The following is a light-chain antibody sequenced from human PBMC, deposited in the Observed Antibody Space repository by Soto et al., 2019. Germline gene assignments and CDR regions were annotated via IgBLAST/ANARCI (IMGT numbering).Light chain of an antibody. CDR1: SSNIGSNY. Sequence: QSVLTQPPSASGTPGQRVTISCSGSSSNIGSNYVYWYQQLPGTAPKLLIYRNIQRPSGVPDRFSGSKSGTSASLAISGLRSEDEADYYCAAWDDSLSGALFGGGTQLTVL. V-gene: IGLV1-47*01. CDR2: RNI. CDR3: AAWDDSLSGAL. J-gene: IGLJ7*01.